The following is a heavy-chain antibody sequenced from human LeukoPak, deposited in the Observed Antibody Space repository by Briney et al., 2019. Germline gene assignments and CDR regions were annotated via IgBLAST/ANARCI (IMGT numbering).Heavy chain of an antibody. CDR1: GGSISSSSYY. D-gene: IGHD3-9*01. Sequence: PSETLSLTCTVSGGSISSSSYYWGWIRQPPGKGLEWIGSIYYSGSTYYNPSLKSRVTISVDTSKNQFSLKLSSVTAADTAVYYCAREGILTLQFVDYWGQGTLVTVSS. V-gene: IGHV4-39*07. CDR2: IYYSGST. CDR3: AREGILTLQFVDY. J-gene: IGHJ4*02.